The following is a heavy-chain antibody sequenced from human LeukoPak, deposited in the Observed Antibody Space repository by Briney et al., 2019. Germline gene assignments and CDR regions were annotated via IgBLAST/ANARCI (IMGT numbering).Heavy chain of an antibody. J-gene: IGHJ1*01. D-gene: IGHD1-7*01. V-gene: IGHV7-4-1*02. Sequence: ASVKVSCKASGYMFSIYAMIWVRQAPGQGLELRGWIKTNTGNPTYAQGFTGRFVFSLDTSVSTAYLQISSLKAEDTAVYYCARDYTVALGTTTYFQHWGQGTLVTVSS. CDR1: GYMFSIYA. CDR2: IKTNTGNP. CDR3: ARDYTVALGTTTYFQH.